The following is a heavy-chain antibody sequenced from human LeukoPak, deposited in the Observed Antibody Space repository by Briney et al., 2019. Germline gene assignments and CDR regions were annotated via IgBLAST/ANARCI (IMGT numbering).Heavy chain of an antibody. CDR1: GYTFTTYA. CDR3: ARAGFRGIQYFAY. D-gene: IGHD3-10*01. V-gene: IGHV7-4-1*02. J-gene: IGHJ4*02. CDR2: INTNTGNP. Sequence: ASVKVSCKASGYTFTTYAMNWVRQAPGQGLEWMGWINTNTGNPLYAQGFTGRFVFSLDTSVSTAYLQISSLKAEDTAVYFCARAGFRGIQYFAYWGQGTLVTVSS.